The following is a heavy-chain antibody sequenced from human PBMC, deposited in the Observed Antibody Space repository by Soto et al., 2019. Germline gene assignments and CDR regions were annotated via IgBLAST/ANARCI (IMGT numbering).Heavy chain of an antibody. D-gene: IGHD4-17*01. J-gene: IGHJ3*02. CDR2: VYYSGTT. CDR1: GGSISTYY. V-gene: IGHV4-59*01. Sequence: QVQLQESGPGLVKPSETLSLTCTVSGGSISTYYWNWIRQPPGKGLEWIGYVYYSGTTNYNPSLKSRVTMTVDTSKNLFSLRLSSVTAADTAVYYCAGLRTSLTTGRAFDIWGQGTMVTVSS. CDR3: AGLRTSLTTGRAFDI.